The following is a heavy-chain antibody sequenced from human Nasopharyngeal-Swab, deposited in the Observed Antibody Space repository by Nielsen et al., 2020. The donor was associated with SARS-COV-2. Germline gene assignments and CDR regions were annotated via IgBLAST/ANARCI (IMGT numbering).Heavy chain of an antibody. D-gene: IGHD1-14*01. J-gene: IGHJ4*02. CDR1: RYTFTAYY. V-gene: IGHV1-2*06. CDR2: INPHSGDT. CDR3: ARDDGDVPGMTGSGPPGGY. Sequence: ASVKVSCKASRYTFTAYYMHWVRQAPGEGLEHMGRINPHSGDTNFAQKFQGRVTVTRDTSINTAYMELSSLRFDDTAVYYCARDDGDVPGMTGSGPPGGYWGQGTLVTVSS.